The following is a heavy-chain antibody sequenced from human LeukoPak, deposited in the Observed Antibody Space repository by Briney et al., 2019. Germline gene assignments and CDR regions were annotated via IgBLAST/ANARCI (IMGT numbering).Heavy chain of an antibody. Sequence: GASVTVSCKPSRSTFTGNYTHWVRQAPGQGLEWMGWINPNSGGTNYAQKFQGRVTMTRDTSISTAYMELSRLRSDDTAVYYCARVPYQQLVLDYWGQGTLVTVSS. CDR1: RSTFTGNY. J-gene: IGHJ4*02. D-gene: IGHD6-13*01. V-gene: IGHV1-2*02. CDR3: ARVPYQQLVLDY. CDR2: INPNSGGT.